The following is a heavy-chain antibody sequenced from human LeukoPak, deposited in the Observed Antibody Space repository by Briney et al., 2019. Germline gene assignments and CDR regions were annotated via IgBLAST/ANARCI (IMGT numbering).Heavy chain of an antibody. J-gene: IGHJ5*02. V-gene: IGHV1-2*02. Sequence: ASVKVSCKASGYTFTGHYMHWVRQAPGQGLEWMGWINPNSGGTNHAQKFQGRVTMTRDTSISTAYMELSRLRSDDTAVYYCARAAERYFDWLPHFDPWGQGTLVTVSS. CDR1: GYTFTGHY. D-gene: IGHD3-9*01. CDR3: ARAAERYFDWLPHFDP. CDR2: INPNSGGT.